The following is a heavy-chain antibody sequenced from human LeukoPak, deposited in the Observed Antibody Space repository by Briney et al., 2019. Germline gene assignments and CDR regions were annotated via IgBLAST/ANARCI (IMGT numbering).Heavy chain of an antibody. J-gene: IGHJ4*02. D-gene: IGHD5-18*01. CDR2: INHSGST. Sequence: SETLSLTCAVYGGSFSGYYWSWIRQPPGKGLEWIGEINHSGSTNYNPSLKSRVTISVDASKNQFSLKLSSVTAADTAVYYCARGGYYSYGKAPFDYWGQGTLVTVSS. V-gene: IGHV4-34*01. CDR3: ARGGYYSYGKAPFDY. CDR1: GGSFSGYY.